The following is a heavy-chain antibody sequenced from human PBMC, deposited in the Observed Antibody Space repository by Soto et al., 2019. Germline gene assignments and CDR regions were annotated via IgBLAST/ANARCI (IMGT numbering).Heavy chain of an antibody. J-gene: IGHJ4*02. V-gene: IGHV1-3*01. D-gene: IGHD6-6*01. CDR1: GYTFTSYA. Sequence: ASVKVSCKASGYTFTSYAMHWVRQAPGQRLEWMGWINAGNGNTKYSQKFQGRVTITRDTSASTAYMELSSLRSEDTAVYYCARGGYSSSNLGGSFDYWGQGTLVTVSS. CDR2: INAGNGNT. CDR3: ARGGYSSSNLGGSFDY.